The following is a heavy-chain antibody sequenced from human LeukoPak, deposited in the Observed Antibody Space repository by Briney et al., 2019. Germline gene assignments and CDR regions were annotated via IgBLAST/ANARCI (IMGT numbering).Heavy chain of an antibody. Sequence: ASVNVSCTASGYTFRNYGIGWVRQAPRQGLEWMGWITAGNGNTNYAQKVQGRVTMTTDTSTSTAYMELRSLRSDDTAVYFCARDSARGYSYGYNAFDIWGQGTMVTVSS. CDR3: ARDSARGYSYGYNAFDI. V-gene: IGHV1-18*01. J-gene: IGHJ3*02. CDR1: GYTFRNYG. D-gene: IGHD5-18*01. CDR2: ITAGNGNT.